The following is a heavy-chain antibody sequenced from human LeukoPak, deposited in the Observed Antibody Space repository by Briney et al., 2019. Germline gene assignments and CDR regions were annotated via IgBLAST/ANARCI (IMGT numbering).Heavy chain of an antibody. CDR2: INPSGGST. CDR3: ARDGDPGYSSSWYPGN. V-gene: IGHV1-46*01. CDR1: GYTFTSYY. Sequence: ASVKVSCKASGYTFTSYYMHWVRQAPGQGLEWMGIINPSGGSTSYAQKFQGRVTMTRDTSTSTVYMELSSLRSEDTAVYYCARDGDPGYSSSWYPGNWGQGTLVTVSS. D-gene: IGHD6-13*01. J-gene: IGHJ4*02.